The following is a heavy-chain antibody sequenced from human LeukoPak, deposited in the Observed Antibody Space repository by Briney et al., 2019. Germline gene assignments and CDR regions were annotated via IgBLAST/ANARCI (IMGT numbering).Heavy chain of an antibody. V-gene: IGHV4-59*08. CDR3: ARTQLSGVVDV. J-gene: IGHJ6*02. D-gene: IGHD1-1*01. CDR1: GGSISGYC. Sequence: SKTLSLTCSVSGGSISGYCWSWIRQPAGKGLEWNAYIYYSGTTRYNPSLKSRVTISVDTSKNQLSLKLSSVTAGDTALYYCARTQLSGVVDVWGQGTTVTVSS. CDR2: IYYSGTT.